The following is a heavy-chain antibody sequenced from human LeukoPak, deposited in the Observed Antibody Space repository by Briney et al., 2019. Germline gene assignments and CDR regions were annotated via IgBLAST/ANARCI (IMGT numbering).Heavy chain of an antibody. CDR3: ARDVRNYYGSGSRVDY. CDR1: GFTFSSYS. J-gene: IGHJ4*02. CDR2: ISSSSSTI. V-gene: IGHV3-48*01. D-gene: IGHD3-10*01. Sequence: GGSLRLSCAASGFTFSSYSMNWVRQAPGKGLEWVSYISSSSSTIYYADSVKGRFTISRDNAKNSLYLQMNSLRAGDTAVYYCARDVRNYYGSGSRVDYWGQGTLVTVSS.